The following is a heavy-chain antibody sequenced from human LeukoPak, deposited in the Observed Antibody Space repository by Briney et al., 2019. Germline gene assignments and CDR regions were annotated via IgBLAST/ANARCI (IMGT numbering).Heavy chain of an antibody. CDR2: ISAYNGNT. CDR3: ASGGRPYYDSSGFVDY. CDR1: GYTFTGYG. V-gene: IGHV1-18*01. J-gene: IGHJ4*02. Sequence: ASVKVSCKASGYTFTGYGISWVRQAPGQGLEWMGWISAYNGNTNYAQKLQGRVTMTTDTSTSTAYMELRSLRSDDTAVYYCASGGRPYYDSSGFVDYWGQGTLVTVSS. D-gene: IGHD3-22*01.